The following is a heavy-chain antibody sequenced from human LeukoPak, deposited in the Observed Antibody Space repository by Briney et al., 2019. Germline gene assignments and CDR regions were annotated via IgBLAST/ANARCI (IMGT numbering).Heavy chain of an antibody. J-gene: IGHJ4*02. CDR2: INIEGSTT. D-gene: IGHD1-1*01. CDR1: GFSLSSYW. CDR3: VSDHTGHDDY. Sequence: GGSLRLSCVASGFSLSSYWVHWVRQAPGKGLVWVSRINIEGSTTTYADSVKGRFTISRDNAKKTVSLQMNSLRAEDTAVYYCVSDHTGHDDYWGQGTLVTSSS. V-gene: IGHV3-74*03.